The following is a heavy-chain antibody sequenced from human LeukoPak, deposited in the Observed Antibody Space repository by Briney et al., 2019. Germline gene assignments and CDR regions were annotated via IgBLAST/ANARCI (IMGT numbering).Heavy chain of an antibody. V-gene: IGHV4-38-2*02. CDR3: ASTPVVVPAAISSRRPYNWFDP. CDR2: IYHSGST. D-gene: IGHD2-2*02. CDR1: GYSISSGYY. Sequence: SETLSLTCTVSGYSISSGYYWGWIRQPPGKRLEWIGSIYHSGSTYYSPSLKSRVTISVDTSKNQFSLKLSSVTAADTAVYYCASTPVVVPAAISSRRPYNWFDPWGQGTLVTVSS. J-gene: IGHJ5*02.